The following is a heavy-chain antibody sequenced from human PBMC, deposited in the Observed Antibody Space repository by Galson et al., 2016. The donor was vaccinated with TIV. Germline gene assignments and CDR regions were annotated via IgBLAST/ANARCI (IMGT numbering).Heavy chain of an antibody. J-gene: IGHJ4*02. CDR1: GGTFSNFV. D-gene: IGHD3-10*01. Sequence: SVKVSCKASGGTFSNFVISWVRQAPGQGLEWMGSINPIFGTANYAQKFQGRATITADTSTSTIYMEMSSLRSEDTAVYYCASGRGYYFGSGSSYFDYWGQGSLVTVSS. CDR3: ASGRGYYFGSGSSYFDY. CDR2: INPIFGTA. V-gene: IGHV1-69*06.